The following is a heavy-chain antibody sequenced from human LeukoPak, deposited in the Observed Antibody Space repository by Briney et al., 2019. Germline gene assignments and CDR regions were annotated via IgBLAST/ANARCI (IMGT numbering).Heavy chain of an antibody. CDR2: IYYSGST. CDR1: GGPISSYY. CDR3: ARDSPAYYDILTGPYLAFDI. J-gene: IGHJ3*02. D-gene: IGHD3-9*01. V-gene: IGHV4-59*01. Sequence: SETLSLTCTVSGGPISSYYWSWIRQPPAKGLEWIGYIYYSGSTNYNPSLKSRVTMSVDTSKNQFSLKLSSVTAADTAVYYCARDSPAYYDILTGPYLAFDIWGQGTMVTVSS.